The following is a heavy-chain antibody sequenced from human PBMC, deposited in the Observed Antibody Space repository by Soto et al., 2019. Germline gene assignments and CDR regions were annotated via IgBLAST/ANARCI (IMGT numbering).Heavy chain of an antibody. CDR1: GGTFSSSA. D-gene: IGHD1-26*01. Sequence: SVKVSCKASGGTFSSSAIGWVRQAPGQGLEWMGGIIPIFGTANYAQKFQGRVTITADESTSTACIELSSLRSGDTAVYYFGSVRGAIVGARIGYFEYWGQGTLVTVSS. CDR2: IIPIFGTA. CDR3: GSVRGAIVGARIGYFEY. J-gene: IGHJ4*02. V-gene: IGHV1-69*13.